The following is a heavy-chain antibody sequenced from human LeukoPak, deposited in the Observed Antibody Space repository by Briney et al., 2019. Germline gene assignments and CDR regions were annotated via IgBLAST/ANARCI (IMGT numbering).Heavy chain of an antibody. J-gene: IGHJ3*02. CDR3: AKAGPYSGSYHGDAFDI. CDR1: GFTFSTYA. D-gene: IGHD1-26*01. V-gene: IGHV3-23*01. CDR2: ISVSGAST. Sequence: PGGSLRLSCAAPGFTFSTYAMSCVRQAPGKGLEWVSGISVSGASTFYGDSVKGRFTISRDNSKNTLYLQMNSLRAEDTAVYYCAKAGPYSGSYHGDAFDIWGQGTMVTVSS.